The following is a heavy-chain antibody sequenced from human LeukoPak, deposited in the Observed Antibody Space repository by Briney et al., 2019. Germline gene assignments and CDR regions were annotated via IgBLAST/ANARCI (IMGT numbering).Heavy chain of an antibody. CDR2: INPNSGGT. J-gene: IGHJ6*03. Sequence: ASVKVSCKASGYTFTDYYMHWVRQAPGQGLEWMGWINPNSGGTNSAQNFQGRVTMTRGTSISTAYMELSWLRSDDTAVYYCARVSVFWSGYDYYYYMDVWGKGTTVTVSS. CDR3: ARVSVFWSGYDYYYYMDV. D-gene: IGHD3-3*01. V-gene: IGHV1-2*02. CDR1: GYTFTDYY.